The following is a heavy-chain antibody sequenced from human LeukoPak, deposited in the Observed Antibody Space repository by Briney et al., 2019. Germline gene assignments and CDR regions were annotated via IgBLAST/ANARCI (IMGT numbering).Heavy chain of an antibody. Sequence: GASVKVSCKASGYTFTSYYIHWVRQAPGQGLEWMGIINPSGGSTSYAQKFQGRVTMTRDTSTSTVYMELSSLRSEDTAMYYCARASIAVILKDGYWFDPWGQGTLVTVSS. D-gene: IGHD6-19*01. CDR2: INPSGGST. J-gene: IGHJ5*02. V-gene: IGHV1-46*01. CDR3: ARASIAVILKDGYWFDP. CDR1: GYTFTSYY.